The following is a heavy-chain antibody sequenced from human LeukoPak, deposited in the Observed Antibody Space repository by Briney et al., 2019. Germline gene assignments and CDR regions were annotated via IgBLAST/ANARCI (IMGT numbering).Heavy chain of an antibody. CDR2: IYYSGST. J-gene: IGHJ5*02. D-gene: IGHD3-16*02. CDR3: ARDENGYVWGSFRA. CDR1: GGSISSYY. V-gene: IGHV4-59*12. Sequence: SETLSLTCTVSGGSISSYYWSWLRQPPGKGLEWIGYIYYSGSTYYNPSLESRVTMSFDTSKNQFSLKLSSVTAADTAVYYCARDENGYVWGSFRAWGQGTLVTVSS.